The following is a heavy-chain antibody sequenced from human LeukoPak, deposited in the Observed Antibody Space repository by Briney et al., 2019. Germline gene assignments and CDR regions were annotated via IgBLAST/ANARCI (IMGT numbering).Heavy chain of an antibody. Sequence: GGSLKLSCAASGFTFSGSAMHWVRQASGKGLEWVGRIRSKANSYATAYAASVKGRFTISRDDSKNTAYLQMNSLRAEDTAVYYCARGEGFWSGYSVGYFDYWGQGTLVTVSS. CDR2: IRSKANSYAT. D-gene: IGHD3-3*01. CDR3: ARGEGFWSGYSVGYFDY. CDR1: GFTFSGSA. V-gene: IGHV3-73*01. J-gene: IGHJ4*02.